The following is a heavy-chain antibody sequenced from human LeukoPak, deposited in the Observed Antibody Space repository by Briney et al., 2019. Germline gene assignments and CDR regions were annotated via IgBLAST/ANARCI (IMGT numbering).Heavy chain of an antibody. V-gene: IGHV4-59*11. Sequence: SETLSLTCTVSGASISSHSWSWIRQPPGKGLEWIGYVSYSGSTNYNPSLKSRVTISEDTPKNQFSLRLTSVTAADTAVYYCARGRNYWGQGTLVTVSS. CDR2: VSYSGST. D-gene: IGHD1-14*01. CDR1: GASISSHS. CDR3: ARGRNY. J-gene: IGHJ4*02.